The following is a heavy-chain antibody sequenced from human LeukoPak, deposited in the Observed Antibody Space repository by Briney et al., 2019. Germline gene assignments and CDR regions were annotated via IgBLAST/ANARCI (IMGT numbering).Heavy chain of an antibody. J-gene: IGHJ6*03. V-gene: IGHV3-15*01. CDR1: GFTFSNAW. CDR3: TTAPRRVYAMSLGYYYYMDV. D-gene: IGHD2-8*01. Sequence: GGSLRLSCAASGFTFSNAWMSWVRQAPGKGLEWVGRIKSKTDGGTTDYAAPVKGRFTISRDDSKNTLYLQMNSLKTEDTAVYYCTTAPRRVYAMSLGYYYYMDVWGKGTTVTVSS. CDR2: IKSKTDGGTT.